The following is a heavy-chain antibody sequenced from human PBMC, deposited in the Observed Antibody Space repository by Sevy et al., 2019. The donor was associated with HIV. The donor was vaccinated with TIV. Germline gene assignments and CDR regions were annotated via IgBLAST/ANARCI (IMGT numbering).Heavy chain of an antibody. CDR2: MRQDGSGK. CDR3: ARGIYGSGSRLGLGY. J-gene: IGHJ4*02. V-gene: IGHV3-7*01. Sequence: GGSLRLSCAASGFTFSSYWMTWVRQAPGKGLEWVANMRQDGSGKYYVDSVKGLFTISRENAKNSLYLQMNGLRAEDTAVYYCARGIYGSGSRLGLGYWGQGTLVTVSS. CDR1: GFTFSSYW. D-gene: IGHD3-10*01.